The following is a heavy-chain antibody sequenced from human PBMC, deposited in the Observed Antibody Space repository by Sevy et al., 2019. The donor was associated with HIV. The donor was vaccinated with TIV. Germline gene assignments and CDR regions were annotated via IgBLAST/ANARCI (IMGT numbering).Heavy chain of an antibody. J-gene: IGHJ2*01. D-gene: IGHD1-26*01. V-gene: IGHV3-23*01. CDR2: ISGSGDAT. CDR1: GFTFNKYA. CDR3: AKEAATSGSYQVDWNFDL. Sequence: GGSLRLSCAASGFTFNKYAMIWVRQAPGKGLEWVSVISGSGDATHFADSVKGRFSISRDNSKNTTYLQMNGLRSEDTAIYYCAKEAATSGSYQVDWNFDLWGRGILVTVSS.